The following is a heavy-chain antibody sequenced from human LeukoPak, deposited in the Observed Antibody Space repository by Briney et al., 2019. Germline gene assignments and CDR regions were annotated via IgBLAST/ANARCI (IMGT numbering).Heavy chain of an antibody. Sequence: GGSLRLSCAASGFTFISCEMNWVRQAPGKGLEWVSYISSSGSTIYYADSVKGRFTISRDNAKNSLYLQMNSLRAEDTAVYYCARALPSKLYYFDYWGQGTLVTVSS. J-gene: IGHJ4*02. D-gene: IGHD2-2*01. V-gene: IGHV3-48*03. CDR3: ARALPSKLYYFDY. CDR2: ISSSGSTI. CDR1: GFTFISCE.